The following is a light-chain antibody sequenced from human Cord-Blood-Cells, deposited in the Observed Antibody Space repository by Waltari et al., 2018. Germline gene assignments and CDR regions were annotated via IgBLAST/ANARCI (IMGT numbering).Light chain of an antibody. CDR2: EGS. Sequence: QSALTQPASVSGSPGQSITISCPGTRSDVGRYNLVSWYQQHPGKAPKLMIYEGSKRPSGVSNRFSGSKSGNTDSLTISGLQAEDEADYYCCSYAGSSNVVFGGGTKLTVL. CDR1: RSDVGRYNL. J-gene: IGLJ2*01. V-gene: IGLV2-23*01. CDR3: CSYAGSSNVV.